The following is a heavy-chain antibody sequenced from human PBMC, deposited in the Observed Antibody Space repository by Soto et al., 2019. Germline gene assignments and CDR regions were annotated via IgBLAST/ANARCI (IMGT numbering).Heavy chain of an antibody. CDR1: GGSISSSTYY. CDR2: IYYSGSA. J-gene: IGHJ6*02. Sequence: QLQLQESGPGLVKPSETLSLTCTVSGGSISSSTYYWGWIRQPPGKGLEWIGMIYYSGSAYYNPTLKSRVTISIDTSKTRFSLRLSSVTAADTAVYYCARHGVDYGDYASYYYYGMDVWGRGTTVTVSS. V-gene: IGHV4-39*01. CDR3: ARHGVDYGDYASYYYYGMDV. D-gene: IGHD4-17*01.